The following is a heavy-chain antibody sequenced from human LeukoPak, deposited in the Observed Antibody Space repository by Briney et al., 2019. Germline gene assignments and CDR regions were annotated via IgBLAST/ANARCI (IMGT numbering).Heavy chain of an antibody. V-gene: IGHV4-59*01. J-gene: IGHJ4*02. Sequence: SETLSLTCTVSGASISGYYWSWIRQPPGKGLEWIGYIHNSGTTGFSPSLKSRATISLDRSRNQFSLNLRSVTAADTGVYHCAGGEEWDGGCAGYWGQGTLITVSS. CDR1: GASISGYY. CDR2: IHNSGTT. CDR3: AGGEEWDGGCAGY. D-gene: IGHD1-26*01.